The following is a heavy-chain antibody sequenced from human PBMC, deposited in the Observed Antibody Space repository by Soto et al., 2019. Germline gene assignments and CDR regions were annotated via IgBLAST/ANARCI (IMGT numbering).Heavy chain of an antibody. CDR1: GGSFSGYY. J-gene: IGHJ6*02. CDR3: ARDEAQDYYYGMDV. V-gene: IGHV4-34*01. Sequence: PSETLSLTCAVYGGSFSGYYWTWIRQPPGKGLEWIGEINHSGSTNCNPSLKSRVTISVDTSKNQFSLKLSSVTAADTAVYYCARDEAQDYYYGMDVWGQGTTVTVSS. CDR2: INHSGST.